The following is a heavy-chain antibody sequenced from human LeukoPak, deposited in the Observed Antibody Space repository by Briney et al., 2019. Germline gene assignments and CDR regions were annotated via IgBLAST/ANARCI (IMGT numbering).Heavy chain of an antibody. CDR3: ARLFWSGQAYDY. D-gene: IGHD3-3*01. CDR2: IYTSGST. J-gene: IGHJ4*02. CDR1: GGSISTYY. V-gene: IGHV4-4*07. Sequence: PSETLSLTXTVSGGSISTYYWSWIRQSAGKGLEWIWRIYTSGSTNYNPYLKSRVTMSVDTSKNQFSLKLSSVTAADTAVYYCARLFWSGQAYDYWGQGALVTVSS.